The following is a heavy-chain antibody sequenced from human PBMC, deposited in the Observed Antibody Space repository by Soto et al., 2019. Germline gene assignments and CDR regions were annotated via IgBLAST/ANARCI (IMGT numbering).Heavy chain of an antibody. CDR3: ARDWSYSFDY. V-gene: IGHV3-21*05. CDR2: ISSSSDFI. Sequence: PGGSLRLSCAASGFTFSTYSMNWVRQAPGKGLEWVSYISSSSDFIYYADSVKGRFIISRDNAKNSLWLQMNSLRVEDTAVYYCARDWSYSFDYWGQGNLVTVSS. J-gene: IGHJ4*02. D-gene: IGHD4-4*01. CDR1: GFTFSTYS.